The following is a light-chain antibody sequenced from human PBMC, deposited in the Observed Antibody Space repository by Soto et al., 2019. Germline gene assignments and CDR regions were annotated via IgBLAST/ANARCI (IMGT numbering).Light chain of an antibody. V-gene: IGKV3-20*01. CDR2: DAS. CDR1: QTVRNNY. J-gene: IGKJ5*01. Sequence: EFVLTQSPGTLSLSPGERTTLSCRASQTVRNNYLAWYQQKPGQAPRLLIYDASTRATGIPDRFSGSGSGTDFTLTVSTLEPEDFAVYYCQQYDRSPITFGQGTRLEIK. CDR3: QQYDRSPIT.